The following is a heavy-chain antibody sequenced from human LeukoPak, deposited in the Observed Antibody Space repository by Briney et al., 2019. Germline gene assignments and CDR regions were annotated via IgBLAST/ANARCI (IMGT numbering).Heavy chain of an antibody. V-gene: IGHV4-34*01. Sequence: SETLSLTCAVYGGSFSGYYWSWIRQPPGKGLEWIGEINHSGSTNYNPSLKSRVTISVDTSKNQFSLKLSSVTAADTAVYYCARQAGSRLSYYYYMDVWGKGTTVTVSS. CDR3: ARQAGSRLSYYYYMDV. J-gene: IGHJ6*03. CDR2: INHSGST. D-gene: IGHD2-21*02. CDR1: GGSFSGYY.